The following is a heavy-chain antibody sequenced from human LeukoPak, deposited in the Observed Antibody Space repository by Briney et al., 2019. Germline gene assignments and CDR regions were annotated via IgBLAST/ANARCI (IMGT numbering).Heavy chain of an antibody. J-gene: IGHJ4*02. V-gene: IGHV3-23*01. D-gene: IGHD3-22*01. Sequence: PGGSLRLSCAASGFTFSSYGMSWVRQAPGKGLEWVSAISGSGGSTYYADSVKGRFTISRDNSKNTLYLQMNSLRAEDTAVYYCAKAPYYYDSSGPLHWGQGTLVTVSS. CDR3: AKAPYYYDSSGPLH. CDR2: ISGSGGST. CDR1: GFTFSSYG.